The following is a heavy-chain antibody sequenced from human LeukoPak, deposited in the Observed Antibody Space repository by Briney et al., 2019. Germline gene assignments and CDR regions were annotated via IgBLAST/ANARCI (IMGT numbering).Heavy chain of an antibody. D-gene: IGHD3-22*01. CDR3: ARDRRRAYDSSGFDAFDI. Sequence: ASVKVSCKASGYTFTSYYMHWVRQAPGQGLEWMGIINPSGGSTSYAQKFQGRVTMTRDTSISTAYMELSRLRSDDAAVYYCARDRRRAYDSSGFDAFDIWGQGTMVTVSS. CDR2: INPSGGST. V-gene: IGHV1-46*01. CDR1: GYTFTSYY. J-gene: IGHJ3*02.